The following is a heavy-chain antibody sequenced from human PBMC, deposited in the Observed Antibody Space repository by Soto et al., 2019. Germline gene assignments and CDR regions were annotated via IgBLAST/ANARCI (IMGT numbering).Heavy chain of an antibody. CDR1: GGTFSSYA. Sequence: GASVKVSCKASGGTFSSYAISWVRQAPGQGLEWMGRIIPILGIANYAQKFQGRVTITADKSTSTAYMELSSLRSEDTAVYYCASSDYYDFWSDIYYYYYMDVWGKGTTVTVSS. D-gene: IGHD3-3*01. J-gene: IGHJ6*03. CDR2: IIPILGIA. CDR3: ASSDYYDFWSDIYYYYYMDV. V-gene: IGHV1-69*04.